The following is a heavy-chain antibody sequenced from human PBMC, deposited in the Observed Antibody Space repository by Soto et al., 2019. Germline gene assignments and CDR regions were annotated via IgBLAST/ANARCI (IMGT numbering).Heavy chain of an antibody. V-gene: IGHV3-48*01. D-gene: IGHD3-16*02. CDR2: ISSSSSTI. J-gene: IGHJ4*02. CDR1: GFTFSSYS. Sequence: ESGGGLVQPGGSLRLSCAASGFTFSSYSMNWVRQAPGKGLEWVSYISSSSSTIYYADSVKGRFTISRDNAKNSLYLQMNSLRAEDTAVYYCARHRDYIWGSYRYFDYWGQGTLVTVSS. CDR3: ARHRDYIWGSYRYFDY.